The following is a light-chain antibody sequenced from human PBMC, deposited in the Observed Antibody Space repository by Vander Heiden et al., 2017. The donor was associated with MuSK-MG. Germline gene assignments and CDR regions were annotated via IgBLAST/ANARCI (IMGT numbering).Light chain of an antibody. V-gene: IGKV3-20*01. J-gene: IGKJ5*01. CDR1: QSVSSSY. CDR3: QQYASSPIT. CDR2: GVS. Sequence: EIVLTQSPGTLSLSPGERATLSCRASQSVSSSYLAWYQQKPGQAPRLLIYGVSSRATGIPDRFSGTWSGTDFTLTISILDPEDFAVYYCQQYASSPITFGQGTRLEIK.